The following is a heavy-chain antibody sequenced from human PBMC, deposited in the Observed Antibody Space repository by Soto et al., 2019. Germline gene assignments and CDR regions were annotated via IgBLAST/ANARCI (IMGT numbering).Heavy chain of an antibody. J-gene: IGHJ6*02. CDR1: GFTFSSYW. CDR2: INSDGSST. V-gene: IGHV3-74*01. CDR3: ARDSVVDYYYYYGMDV. Sequence: GGSLRLSCAASGFTFSSYWMHWVRQAPGKGLVWVSRINSDGSSTSYEDSVKGRFTISRDNAKNTLYLQMNSLRAEDTAVYYCARDSVVDYYYYYGMDVWGQGTTVTVSS. D-gene: IGHD6-19*01.